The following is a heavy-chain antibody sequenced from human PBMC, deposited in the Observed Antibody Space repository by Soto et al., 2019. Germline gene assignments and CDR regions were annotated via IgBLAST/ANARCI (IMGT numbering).Heavy chain of an antibody. V-gene: IGHV4-31*03. CDR1: GGSISSGAYY. J-gene: IGHJ4*02. D-gene: IGHD6-19*01. CDR2: IYHSGST. CDR3: AKTSSDWYYFDD. Sequence: QVQLQESGPGLVKPSQTLSLTCTVSGGSISSGAYYWSWIRQHPGKGLEWIGYIYHSGSTYYNPSLKSRVTISVDTSKNQFSLKLRSVTAADTAVYYCAKTSSDWYYFDDWGQGTLATVSS.